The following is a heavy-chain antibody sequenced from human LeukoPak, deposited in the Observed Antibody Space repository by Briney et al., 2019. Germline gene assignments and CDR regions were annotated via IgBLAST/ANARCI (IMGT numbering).Heavy chain of an antibody. J-gene: IGHJ5*02. CDR3: ARVPRYCSSTSCYGPYNWFDP. D-gene: IGHD2-2*01. CDR2: IWYDGSNK. Sequence: PGRSLRLSCAASGFTFSSYAMHWVRQASGKGLEWVAVIWYDGSNKYYADSVKGRFTISRDNSKTTLYLQMNSLRAEDTAVYYCARVPRYCSSTSCYGPYNWFDPWGQGTLVTVSS. CDR1: GFTFSSYA. V-gene: IGHV3-33*01.